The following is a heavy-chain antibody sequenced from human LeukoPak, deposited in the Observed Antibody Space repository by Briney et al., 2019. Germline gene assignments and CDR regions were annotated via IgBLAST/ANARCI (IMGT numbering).Heavy chain of an antibody. Sequence: GGSLRLSCAASGFTVSSNYMSWVRQPAGKGLEWVSVLYSGGATFYADSVKGRFTIPRDTSKNTLYLQMNDLRADDTAVYYRTKLKGWYGEGFFDYWGQGTLVTVSS. D-gene: IGHD6-19*01. CDR3: TKLKGWYGEGFFDY. J-gene: IGHJ4*02. CDR2: LYSGGAT. CDR1: GFTVSSNY. V-gene: IGHV3-53*01.